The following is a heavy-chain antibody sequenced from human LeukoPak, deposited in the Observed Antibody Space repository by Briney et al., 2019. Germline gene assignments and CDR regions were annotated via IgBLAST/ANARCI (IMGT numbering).Heavy chain of an antibody. D-gene: IGHD3-10*01. CDR1: GFTFSSYW. Sequence: PGGSLRLSCAASGFTFSSYWMSWVRQAPGKGLEWVANIKQDGSEKYYVDSVKGRFTISRDNAKNPLYLQMNSLRAEDTAVYYCARVYMVRGVIMGAFDYWGQGTLVTVSS. CDR2: IKQDGSEK. J-gene: IGHJ4*02. CDR3: ARVYMVRGVIMGAFDY. V-gene: IGHV3-7*01.